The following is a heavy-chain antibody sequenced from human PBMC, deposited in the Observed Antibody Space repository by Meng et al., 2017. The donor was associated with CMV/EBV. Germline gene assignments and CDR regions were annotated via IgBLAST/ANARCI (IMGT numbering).Heavy chain of an antibody. Sequence: GGSLRLSCAASGFTFSSYSMNWVRQAPGKGLEWVSSISSSSSYIYYADSVKGRFTISRDNAKNSLYLQMNSLRAEDTAVYYCARLPCSSTSCYFDYWGQGTLVTVSS. CDR1: GFTFSSYS. CDR2: ISSSSSYI. CDR3: ARLPCSSTSCYFDY. D-gene: IGHD2-2*01. J-gene: IGHJ4*02. V-gene: IGHV3-21*01.